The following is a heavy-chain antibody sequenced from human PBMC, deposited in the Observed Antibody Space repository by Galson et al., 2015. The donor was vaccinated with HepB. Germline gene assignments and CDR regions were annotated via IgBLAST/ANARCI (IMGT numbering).Heavy chain of an antibody. V-gene: IGHV1-18*01. J-gene: IGHJ6*03. CDR3: ARVWGTLTTNSGSSGNYMDV. D-gene: IGHD3-10*01. Sequence: SVKVSCKASGYTFGSYGISWVRQAPGQGLEWMGWISGYNGNAKAAQKFQGRLTMTTDAATSTADMELRSLRSDDTAVYYCARVWGTLTTNSGSSGNYMDVWGKGTTVIVSS. CDR2: ISGYNGNA. CDR1: GYTFGSYG.